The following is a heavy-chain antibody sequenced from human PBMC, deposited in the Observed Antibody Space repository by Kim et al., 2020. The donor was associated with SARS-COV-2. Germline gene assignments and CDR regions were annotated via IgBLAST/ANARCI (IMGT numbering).Heavy chain of an antibody. CDR2: IWYDGSNK. Sequence: GGSLRLSCAASGFTFSSYGMHWVRQAPGKGLEWVAVIWYDGSNKYYADSVKGRFTISRDNSKNTLYLQMNSLRAEDTAVYYCARDRNPVLLWFGELSTTAFDYWGQGTLVTVSS. D-gene: IGHD3-10*01. CDR3: ARDRNPVLLWFGELSTTAFDY. J-gene: IGHJ4*02. CDR1: GFTFSSYG. V-gene: IGHV3-33*01.